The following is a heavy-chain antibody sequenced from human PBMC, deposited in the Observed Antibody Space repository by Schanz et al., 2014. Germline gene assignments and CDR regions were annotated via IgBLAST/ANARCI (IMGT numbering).Heavy chain of an antibody. CDR3: ARIIDGDYLY. CDR1: GATFNSSA. CDR2: IIPPLRQT. J-gene: IGHJ4*02. V-gene: IGHV1-69*04. D-gene: IGHD4-17*01. Sequence: HVRLVQSGAEVHKPGSSVKVSCKSSGATFNSSAFGWVRQAPGQGFEWVGSIIPPLRQTRYAQKFEERVIITADTSTTTVYMDLASLTSDDTAVYFCARIIDGDYLYWGQGTLVTVSS.